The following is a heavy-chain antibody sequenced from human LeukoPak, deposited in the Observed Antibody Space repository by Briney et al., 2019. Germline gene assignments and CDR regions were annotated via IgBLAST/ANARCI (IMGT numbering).Heavy chain of an antibody. CDR3: AKLGHPLDDY. D-gene: IGHD7-27*01. CDR2: F. J-gene: IGHJ4*02. Sequence: PGGFLRLSCAASGFTVSSNYMSWVRQAPRKGLEWVSGFKGRFTISRDTSKNTLFLQMNSLAADDTAVYYCAKLGHPLDDYWGQGTLVTVSS. CDR1: GFTVSSNY. V-gene: IGHV3-53*01.